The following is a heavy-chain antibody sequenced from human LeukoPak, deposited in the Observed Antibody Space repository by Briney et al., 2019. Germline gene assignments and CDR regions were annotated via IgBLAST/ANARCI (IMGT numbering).Heavy chain of an antibody. V-gene: IGHV1-8*03. CDR3: ARTRARGYSYGSEGYFDY. CDR2: MNPNSGNT. D-gene: IGHD5-18*01. Sequence: ASVKVSCKASGYTFTSFDINWVRQATGQGLEWMGWMNPNSGNTGYAQKFQGRVTITGNTSISTAYMELSSLRSDDTAVYYCARTRARGYSYGSEGYFDYWGQGTLVTVSS. J-gene: IGHJ4*02. CDR1: GYTFTSFD.